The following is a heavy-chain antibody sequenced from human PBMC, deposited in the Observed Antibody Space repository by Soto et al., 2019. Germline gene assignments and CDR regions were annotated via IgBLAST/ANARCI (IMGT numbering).Heavy chain of an antibody. CDR1: GFTFSSYS. V-gene: IGHV3-21*01. CDR3: ARDPTGTTPHYGMDV. Sequence: GGSLRISCAASGFTFSSYSMNWVRQAPGKGLEWVSSISSSSSYIYYADSVKGRFTISRDNAKNSLYLQMNSLRAEDMAVYYCARDPTGTTPHYGMDVWGQGTTVTVSS. D-gene: IGHD1-7*01. CDR2: ISSSSSYI. J-gene: IGHJ6*02.